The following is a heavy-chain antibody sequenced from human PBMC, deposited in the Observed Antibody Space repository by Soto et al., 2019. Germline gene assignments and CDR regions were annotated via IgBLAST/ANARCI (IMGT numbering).Heavy chain of an antibody. V-gene: IGHV4-38-2*01. J-gene: IGHJ4*02. CDR2: IYHSGST. Sequence: SETLSLTCAVSCYSISSGYYWGWIRQPPGKGLEWIGSIYHSGSTYYNPSLKSRVTISVDTSKNQFSLKLSSVTAADTAVYYCARLGIAAAGTWLDYWGQGTLVTVSS. CDR3: ARLGIAAAGTWLDY. CDR1: CYSISSGYY. D-gene: IGHD6-13*01.